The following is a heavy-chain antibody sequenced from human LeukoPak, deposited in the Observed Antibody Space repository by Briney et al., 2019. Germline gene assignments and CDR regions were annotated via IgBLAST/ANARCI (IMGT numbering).Heavy chain of an antibody. CDR2: ISENSGDT. J-gene: IGHJ4*02. Sequence: GGSLRLSCVASGFTFSASYMTWVRQPPGKGLEWLSYISENSGDTNYADSVKGRFTISRDNSKNTLYLQMNSLRAEDTAVYYCARRAGAYSHPYDYWGQGTLVTVSS. CDR1: GFTFSASY. CDR3: ARRAGAYSHPYDY. V-gene: IGHV3-11*03. D-gene: IGHD4/OR15-4a*01.